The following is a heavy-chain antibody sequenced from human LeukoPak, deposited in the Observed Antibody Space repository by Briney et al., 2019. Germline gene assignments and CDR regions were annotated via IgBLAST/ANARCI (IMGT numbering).Heavy chain of an antibody. CDR3: AKDLFGYSYDYCFDY. V-gene: IGHV3-30*18. Sequence: GGSLRLSCAASGFTFSSYGMHWVRQAPGKGLEWVAVISYDGSNKYYADSVKGRFTISRDNSKNTLYLQMNSLRAEDTAVYYCAKDLFGYSYDYCFDYWGQGTLVTVSS. D-gene: IGHD5-18*01. CDR1: GFTFSSYG. CDR2: ISYDGSNK. J-gene: IGHJ4*02.